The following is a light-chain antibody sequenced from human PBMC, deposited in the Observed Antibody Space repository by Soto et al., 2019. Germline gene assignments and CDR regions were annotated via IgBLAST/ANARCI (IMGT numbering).Light chain of an antibody. CDR2: EGS. V-gene: IGLV2-23*01. J-gene: IGLJ7*01. Sequence: QSALTQPASVSGSPGQSITISCTGTSSDVGSYNLVSWYQQHPGKAPKLMIYEGSKRHSGVSNRFSGSKSGNTASLTISGLQDEDEADYYCCSYAGSSTHAVFGGGTQLTVL. CDR1: SSDVGSYNL. CDR3: CSYAGSSTHAV.